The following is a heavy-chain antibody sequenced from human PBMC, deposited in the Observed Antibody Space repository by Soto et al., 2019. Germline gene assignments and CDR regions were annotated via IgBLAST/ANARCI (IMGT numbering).Heavy chain of an antibody. D-gene: IGHD3-16*01. V-gene: IGHV1-18*01. J-gene: IGHJ4*02. Sequence: ASVKVSCKASGYTFTSYGMRWVRQAPGQGLEWMGWISAYNGNTNYAQKLQGRVTMTRDTSTSTAYMELRSLRSDDTAVYYCARDAQGVFLHYWGQGTLVTVSS. CDR2: ISAYNGNT. CDR3: ARDAQGVFLHY. CDR1: GYTFTSYG.